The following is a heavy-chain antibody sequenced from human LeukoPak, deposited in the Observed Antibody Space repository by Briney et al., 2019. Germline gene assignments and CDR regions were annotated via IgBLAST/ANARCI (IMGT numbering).Heavy chain of an antibody. CDR3: AKDGYSSYGDYEYYYYGMDV. Sequence: GGSLRLSCAASGFTFSSYAMSWVRQAPGKGLEWVSAISGSGGSTYYADSVKGRFTISRDNSKNTLYLQMNSLRAEDTAVYYCAKDGYSSYGDYEYYYYGMDVWGKGTTVTVSS. CDR2: ISGSGGST. V-gene: IGHV3-23*01. CDR1: GFTFSSYA. J-gene: IGHJ6*04. D-gene: IGHD4-17*01.